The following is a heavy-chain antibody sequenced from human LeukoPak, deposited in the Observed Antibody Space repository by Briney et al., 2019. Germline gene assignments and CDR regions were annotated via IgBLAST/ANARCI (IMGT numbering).Heavy chain of an antibody. Sequence: PSETLSLTCAVYGGSFSGYYWSWIRQPPGKGLEWIGEINHSGSTNYNPSLKSRVTISVDTSKNQFSLRLNSVTAADTVIYYCAKSGGYGLIDYWGQGTLVTVSS. CDR2: INHSGST. V-gene: IGHV4-34*01. CDR3: AKSGGYGLIDY. J-gene: IGHJ4*02. D-gene: IGHD1-26*01. CDR1: GGSFSGYY.